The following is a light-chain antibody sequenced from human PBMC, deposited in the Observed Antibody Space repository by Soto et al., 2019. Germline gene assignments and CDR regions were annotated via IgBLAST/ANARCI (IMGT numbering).Light chain of an antibody. CDR1: QSVRANS. J-gene: IGKJ2*03. Sequence: DIVLTQSPGTLSLSPGEGATVSCRASQSVRANSVAWYQQKPGQAPRVLIYDASSGATGIPDRFSGSGSGTDFTLAISRLEPEDFAVYYCLQYGTPPYSFGQGTKVEIK. CDR2: DAS. CDR3: LQYGTPPYS. V-gene: IGKV3-20*01.